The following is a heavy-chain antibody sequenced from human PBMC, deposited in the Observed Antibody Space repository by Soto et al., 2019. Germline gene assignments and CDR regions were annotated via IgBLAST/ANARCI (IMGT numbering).Heavy chain of an antibody. V-gene: IGHV4-31*03. CDR1: GGSFSSGSYY. CDR2: IYYSGST. CDR3: ARDHWGGARWFAP. Sequence: PSETLSLTCTVSGGSFSSGSYYWSWIRQHPGKGLEWIGYIYYSGSTYYSPSLKSRVTISVDTSKNQFSLKLSSVTAADTAVYYCARDHWGGARWFAPWGQGTLVIVSS. J-gene: IGHJ5*02. D-gene: IGHD7-27*01.